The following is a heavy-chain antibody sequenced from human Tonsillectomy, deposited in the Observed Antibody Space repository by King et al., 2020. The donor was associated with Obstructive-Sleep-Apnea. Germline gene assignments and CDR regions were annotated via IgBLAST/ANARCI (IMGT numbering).Heavy chain of an antibody. V-gene: IGHV2-70*11. D-gene: IGHD3-22*01. CDR3: ARQLDYYDSSGFFFGMDV. CDR1: GFSLSTSGMC. CDR2: IHWDDDE. Sequence: VTLKESGPALVKPTQTLTLTCTFSGFSLSTSGMCVSWIRQPPGKALEWLARIHWDDDEYYSTSLKTRLTISKDSSKNQVVLTMTNMDPVDTATYYCARQLDYYDSSGFFFGMDVWGQGTTVTVSS. J-gene: IGHJ6*02.